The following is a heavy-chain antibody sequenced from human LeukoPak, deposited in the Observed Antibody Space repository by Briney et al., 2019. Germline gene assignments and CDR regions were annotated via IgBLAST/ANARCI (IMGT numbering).Heavy chain of an antibody. Sequence: GGSLRLSCAASGFTFSSYWMSWVRQAPGKGLEWVANIKQDGSEKYYVDSVKGRFTISRDNAKNSLYLQMNSLRAEDTAVYYCARDNHCSSTSCYIGDYYYYMDVWGKGTTVTVSS. CDR2: IKQDGSEK. D-gene: IGHD2-2*02. V-gene: IGHV3-7*01. CDR3: ARDNHCSSTSCYIGDYYYYMDV. CDR1: GFTFSSYW. J-gene: IGHJ6*03.